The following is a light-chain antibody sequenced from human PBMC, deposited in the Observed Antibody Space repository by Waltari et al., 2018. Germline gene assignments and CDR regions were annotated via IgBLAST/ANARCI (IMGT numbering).Light chain of an antibody. CDR3: QQYNNCPFT. Sequence: EIVMTQSPATLSVSPGERATLSCRASQSVSSNLAWYQQKPGQAPRLLIYGASTRATGFPARFSGSGSGTEFTLTISSLQSEDFAVYYCQQYNNCPFTFGPGTKVDIK. CDR2: GAS. CDR1: QSVSSN. V-gene: IGKV3-15*01. J-gene: IGKJ3*01.